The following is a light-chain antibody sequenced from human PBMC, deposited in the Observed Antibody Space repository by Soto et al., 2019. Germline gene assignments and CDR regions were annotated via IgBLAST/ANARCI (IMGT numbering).Light chain of an antibody. Sequence: DIQMTQSPSSLSAFVGDTVTITCRASQGVSSWLAWYQQKPGKAPKTLIAAAASLQSGVPSRFRGSGSGTDFTLTIRNLQPEDFATYYCLQSFNTPLTFGGGSTIEIK. CDR2: AAA. J-gene: IGKJ4*01. CDR1: QGVSSW. V-gene: IGKV1D-16*01. CDR3: LQSFNTPLT.